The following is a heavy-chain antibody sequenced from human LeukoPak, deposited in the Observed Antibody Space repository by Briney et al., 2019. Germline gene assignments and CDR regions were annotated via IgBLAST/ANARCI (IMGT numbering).Heavy chain of an antibody. CDR2: IYYSGST. V-gene: IGHV4-39*01. J-gene: IGHJ4*02. Sequence: PSETLSLTCTVSGGSISSNSYYWGWIRQPPGKGLEWIGTIYYSGSTYYNPSLKSRVTISVDTSKNQFSLKLISVTAADTAVYYCARRGGGITPRPFDYWGQGTLVTLSS. CDR3: ARRGGGITPRPFDY. D-gene: IGHD1-14*01. CDR1: GGSISSNSYY.